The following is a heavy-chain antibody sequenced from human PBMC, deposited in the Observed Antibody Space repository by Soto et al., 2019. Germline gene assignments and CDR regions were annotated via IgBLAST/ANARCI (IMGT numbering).Heavy chain of an antibody. D-gene: IGHD5-18*01. J-gene: IGHJ6*02. CDR2: IYYSGRT. V-gene: IGHV4-59*01. CDR3: ASAGSSYGVQCLDF. Sequence: PSETLSLTCTVSGGSISSYYWSWIRQPPGKGLEWIGYIYYSGRTNYNPSLKSRVTISVDTSQNQFSLQLSSLTAADTAVYSLASAGSSYGVQCLDFWGQGTTVTVSS. CDR1: GGSISSYY.